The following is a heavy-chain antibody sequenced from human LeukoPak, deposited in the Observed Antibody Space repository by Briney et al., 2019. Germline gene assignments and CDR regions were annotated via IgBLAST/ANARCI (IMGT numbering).Heavy chain of an antibody. CDR1: DYSISSGYY. Sequence: PSETLSLTCTVSDYSISSGYYWGWIRQPPGKGLEWIGGISHSGTTYYSPSLKSRVTISVDTSKNQFSLKLNSVTAADTAVYYCARAGTDRYSSTQPLDCWGQGTLVTVSS. D-gene: IGHD6-13*01. J-gene: IGHJ4*02. CDR3: ARAGTDRYSSTQPLDC. CDR2: ISHSGTT. V-gene: IGHV4-38-2*02.